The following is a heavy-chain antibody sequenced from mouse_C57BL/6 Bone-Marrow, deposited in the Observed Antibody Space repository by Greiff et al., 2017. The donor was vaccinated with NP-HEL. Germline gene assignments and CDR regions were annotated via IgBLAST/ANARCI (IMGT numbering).Heavy chain of an antibody. V-gene: IGHV5-9-1*02. J-gene: IGHJ2*01. Sequence: EVKVVESGEGLVKPGGSLKLSCAASGFTFSSYAMSWVRQTPEKRLEWVAYISSGGDYIYYADTVKGRFTISRDNARNTLYLQMSSLKSEDTAMYYCTRENYYFDYWGQGTTLTVSS. CDR2: ISSGGDYI. CDR3: TRENYYFDY. CDR1: GFTFSSYA.